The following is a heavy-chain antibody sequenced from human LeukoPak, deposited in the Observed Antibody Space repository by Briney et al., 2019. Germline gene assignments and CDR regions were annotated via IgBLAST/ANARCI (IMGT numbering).Heavy chain of an antibody. CDR1: GFTFSNYG. CDR3: ARERTTQPFDY. Sequence: GGSLRLSCAASGFTFSNYGMHWVRQVPGKGLEWVAAIWFDGIRKYYADSVKGRLTISRDNSKNTLYLQMNSLRAEDTAVYYCARERTTQPFDYWGQGTLVTVSS. V-gene: IGHV3-33*01. CDR2: IWFDGIRK. J-gene: IGHJ4*02. D-gene: IGHD2-15*01.